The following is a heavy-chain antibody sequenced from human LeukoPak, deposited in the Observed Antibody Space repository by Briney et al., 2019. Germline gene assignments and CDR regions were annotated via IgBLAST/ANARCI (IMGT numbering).Heavy chain of an antibody. V-gene: IGHV4-39*01. J-gene: IGHJ4*02. CDR1: GGSISSSSYY. Sequence: SETLSLTCTVSGGSISSSSYYWGWIRQPPGKGPEWIGSIYYSGSTYYNPSLKSRVTISVDTSKNQFSLKLSSVTAADTAVYYCASRVTYCSSTSCYSPADYWGQGTLVTVSS. CDR3: ASRVTYCSSTSCYSPADY. CDR2: IYYSGST. D-gene: IGHD2-2*02.